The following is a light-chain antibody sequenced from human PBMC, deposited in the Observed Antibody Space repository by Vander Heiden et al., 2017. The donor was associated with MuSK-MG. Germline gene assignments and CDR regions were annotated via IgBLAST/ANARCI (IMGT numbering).Light chain of an antibody. Sequence: QSALTQPPSASGSPGQSVTISCTGTRSDVVGYNYVSWYQHHPGKAPKLIIYEVTKRPSGVPDRFSGSKSDNTASLTVSGLQAEDEADYYCNSYAGSNNWVFGGGTKVTVL. CDR3: NSYAGSNNWV. J-gene: IGLJ3*02. V-gene: IGLV2-8*01. CDR1: RSDVVGYNY. CDR2: EVT.